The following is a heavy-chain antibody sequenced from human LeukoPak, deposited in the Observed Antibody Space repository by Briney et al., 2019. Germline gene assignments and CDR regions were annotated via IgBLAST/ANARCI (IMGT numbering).Heavy chain of an antibody. CDR2: ISYDGNNK. D-gene: IGHD3-9*01. CDR1: GFTFSTYA. V-gene: IGHV3-30*07. Sequence: GGSLRLSCAASGFTFSTYAVHCVRQAPGKGLEWVSVISYDGNNKYYADSVKGRFTISRDNAKNSLYLQMNSLRAEDTAVYYCAGGDYDILTGYYRDAFDIWGQGTTVSVSS. CDR3: AGGDYDILTGYYRDAFDI. J-gene: IGHJ3*02.